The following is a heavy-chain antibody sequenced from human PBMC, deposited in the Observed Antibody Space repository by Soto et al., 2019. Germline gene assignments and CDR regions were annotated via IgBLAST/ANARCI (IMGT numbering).Heavy chain of an antibody. V-gene: IGHV4-4*03. CDR3: ARLSAYGGYWEFDY. CDR1: GCSIGISAL. D-gene: IGHD2-21*02. Sequence: PETPSLTSDDSGCSIGISALSICVRQHPGKGLEWIGEIYHSGNTNYNPSLKSRVIISVDTSKNLFSLKLNSVTAADTAVYYCARLSAYGGYWEFDYWGQGTLVTVSS. J-gene: IGHJ4*02. CDR2: IYHSGNT.